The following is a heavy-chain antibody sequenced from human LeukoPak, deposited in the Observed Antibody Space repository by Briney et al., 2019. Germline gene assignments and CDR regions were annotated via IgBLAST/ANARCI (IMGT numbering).Heavy chain of an antibody. Sequence: SETLSLTCSVSGGSIYSFYWSWIRQPPGKGLEWIGYIYYSGSTNYNPSLKSRVTISVDTSKNQFSLNLSSVTAADTAVYYCARHWGSRGAFDIWGQGTMVTVSS. J-gene: IGHJ3*02. CDR1: GGSIYSFY. CDR2: IYYSGST. CDR3: ARHWGSRGAFDI. D-gene: IGHD7-27*01. V-gene: IGHV4-59*01.